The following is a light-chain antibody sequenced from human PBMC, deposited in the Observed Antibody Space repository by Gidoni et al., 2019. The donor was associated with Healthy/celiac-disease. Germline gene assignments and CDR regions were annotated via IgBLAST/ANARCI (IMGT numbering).Light chain of an antibody. V-gene: IGLV3-25*03. CDR2: KDS. J-gene: IGLJ2*01. Sequence: SYELTQPPSVSLSPGQTAGITCSGDALAKQYTYWYQQKPGQAPVLLIYKDSERPSGIPERFSGSSSGTTVTLTISGVQAEDEADYYCQSVDISGTYHVVFGRGTKLTVL. CDR1: ALAKQY. CDR3: QSVDISGTYHVV.